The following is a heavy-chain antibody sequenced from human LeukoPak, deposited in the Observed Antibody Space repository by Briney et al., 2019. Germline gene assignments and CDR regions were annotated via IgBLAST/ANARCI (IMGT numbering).Heavy chain of an antibody. CDR3: AKEYSGTFSPFPSYFDC. V-gene: IGHV3-23*01. Sequence: GGSLRLSCAASGFTFSSYAMNWVRQAPGKGLEWVSAISGSAGRAYYADSVKGRFTISRDNSKNTLYLQMNGLRAEDTAVYYCAKEYSGTFSPFPSYFDCWGQGTLVTVSS. J-gene: IGHJ4*02. CDR2: ISGSAGRA. D-gene: IGHD1-26*01. CDR1: GFTFSSYA.